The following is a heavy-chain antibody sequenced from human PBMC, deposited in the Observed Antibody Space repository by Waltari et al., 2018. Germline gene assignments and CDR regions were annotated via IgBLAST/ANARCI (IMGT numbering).Heavy chain of an antibody. Sequence: QVHLQVSGPGLVTPSETLSLTCAVSDYSISSGFYWGWIRQPPGKGLEWIGSINHSGSIFNNQSLKSRVTISVDTALNHFSLKLNSVTATDTAVYYCARQGGYINVWWEDYWYFDHWGRGTLVTVSS. CDR2: INHSGSI. CDR1: DYSISSGFY. V-gene: IGHV4-38-2*01. J-gene: IGHJ2*01. CDR3: ARQGGYINVWWEDYWYFDH. D-gene: IGHD1-26*01.